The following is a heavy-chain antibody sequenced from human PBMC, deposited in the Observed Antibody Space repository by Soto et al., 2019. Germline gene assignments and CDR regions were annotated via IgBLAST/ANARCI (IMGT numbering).Heavy chain of an antibody. J-gene: IGHJ6*02. CDR3: ARDIPLTGVASYGMDV. CDR2: ISSSGSTI. CDR1: GFTFSSYE. D-gene: IGHD7-27*01. V-gene: IGHV3-48*03. Sequence: LRLSCAASGFTFSSYEMNWVRQAPGKGLEWVSYISSSGSTIYYADSVKGRFTISRDNAKNSLYLQMNSLRAEDTAVYYCARDIPLTGVASYGMDVWGQGTTVTVSS.